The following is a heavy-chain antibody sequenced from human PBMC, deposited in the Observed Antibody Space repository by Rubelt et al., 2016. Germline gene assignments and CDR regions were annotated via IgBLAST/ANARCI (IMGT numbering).Heavy chain of an antibody. D-gene: IGHD3-3*01. CDR1: GYSFTNYG. V-gene: IGHV1-18*01. CDR3: ARDGRFASRPGSP. Sequence: QVQLVQSGAEVKKPGASVKVSCKASGYSFTNYGISWVRQAPGQGLEWMGWISGYNGNTNYAQNLQGRVTMTTDKATRTADIELRSLRSDDTAVYYRARDGRFASRPGSPWGQGTLVTVSS. J-gene: IGHJ4*02. CDR2: ISGYNGNT.